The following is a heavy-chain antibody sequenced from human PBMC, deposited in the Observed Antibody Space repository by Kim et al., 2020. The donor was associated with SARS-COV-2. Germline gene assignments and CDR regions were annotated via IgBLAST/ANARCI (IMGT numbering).Heavy chain of an antibody. J-gene: IGHJ6*02. CDR1: GFTFSSYS. CDR3: ARDRDIVGVIAIFSAIDHAYGMDV. D-gene: IGHD2-21*01. CDR2: LSSSSSTI. Sequence: GGSLRLSCAASGFTFSSYSMNWVRQAPGKGLEWVSYLSSSSSTIYYADSVKGRFTISRDNAKNSLYLQMNSLRDEDTAVYYCARDRDIVGVIAIFSAIDHAYGMDVWGQGTTVTVSS. V-gene: IGHV3-48*02.